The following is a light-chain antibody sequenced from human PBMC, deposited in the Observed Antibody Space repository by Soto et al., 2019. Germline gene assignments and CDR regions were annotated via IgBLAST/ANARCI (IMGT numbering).Light chain of an antibody. CDR2: EGR. Sequence: QSVLTQPASVSGSPGQSITISCTGTASDVGSSNLVSWYQQYPGKAPKLIIYEGRRRPSGVSGRFSGSKSGNTASLTISGLQAEDEADYYCCSFASSSTFYVFGTGTKAPS. J-gene: IGLJ1*01. CDR1: ASDVGSSNL. CDR3: CSFASSSTFYV. V-gene: IGLV2-23*01.